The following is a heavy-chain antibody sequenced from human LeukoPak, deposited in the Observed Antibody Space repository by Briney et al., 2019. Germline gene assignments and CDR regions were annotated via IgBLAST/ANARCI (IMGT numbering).Heavy chain of an antibody. CDR1: GYTFTDYY. CDR3: ARIVYNHYFDY. Sequence: ASVKVSCKASGYTFTDYYLHWVRQAPGQGLEWMGWINPNSGGTNYAQTFQGRVTMTRDTSITTAYLELSRLRSDDTAVYYCARIVYNHYFDYWGQGTLVTVSS. D-gene: IGHD1-14*01. V-gene: IGHV1-2*02. J-gene: IGHJ4*02. CDR2: INPNSGGT.